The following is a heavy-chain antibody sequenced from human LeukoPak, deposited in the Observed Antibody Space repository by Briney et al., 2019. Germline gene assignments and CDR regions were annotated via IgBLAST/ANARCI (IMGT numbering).Heavy chain of an antibody. J-gene: IGHJ6*02. V-gene: IGHV3-21*01. CDR3: ARVIFRGATEGYYYYYGLDV. CDR1: GFTFSSYS. D-gene: IGHD3-10*01. Sequence: PGGSLRLSCAASGFTFSSYSMSWVRQAPGKGLGWVSSISGGSSYIYYVDSVKGRFTLSRDNAKNSLYLQMNSLRAEDTAVYYCARVIFRGATEGYYYYYGLDVWGQGTTVTVSS. CDR2: ISGGSSYI.